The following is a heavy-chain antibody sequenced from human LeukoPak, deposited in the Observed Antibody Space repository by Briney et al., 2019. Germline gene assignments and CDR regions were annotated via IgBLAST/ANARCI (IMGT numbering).Heavy chain of an antibody. CDR3: ARYCSSTNCALDAFDI. J-gene: IGHJ3*02. CDR2: IYYSGST. CDR1: GGSISSYY. Sequence: SETLSLTCTVSGGSISSYYWSWIRPPPGKGLEWIGYIYYSGSTNYNPSLKSRVTISVDTSKNQFSLKLSSVTAADTAVYYCARYCSSTNCALDAFDIWGQGTMVTVSS. D-gene: IGHD2-2*01. V-gene: IGHV4-59*01.